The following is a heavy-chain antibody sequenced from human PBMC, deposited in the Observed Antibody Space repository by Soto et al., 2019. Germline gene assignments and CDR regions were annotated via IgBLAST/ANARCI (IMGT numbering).Heavy chain of an antibody. Sequence: PGGSLRLSCAASGFTFSSYAMHWVRQAPGKGLEWVAVISYDGSNKYYADSLKGRFTISRDNSKNTLYLQMNSLRAADTAVYYCARMSAAAGNYYYYGMDVWGQGTTDTVS. CDR2: ISYDGSNK. CDR1: GFTFSSYA. V-gene: IGHV3-30-3*01. CDR3: ARMSAAAGNYYYYGMDV. J-gene: IGHJ6*02. D-gene: IGHD6-13*01.